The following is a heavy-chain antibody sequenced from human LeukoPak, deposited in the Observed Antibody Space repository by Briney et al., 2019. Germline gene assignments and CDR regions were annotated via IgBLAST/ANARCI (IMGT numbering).Heavy chain of an antibody. CDR3: ARDNYAGANWFDP. D-gene: IGHD1-7*01. CDR2: IIPIFGTA. V-gene: IGHV1-69*05. Sequence: ASVKVSCKASGGTFSSYAISWVRQAPGQGLEWMGGIIPIFGTANYAQKFQGRVTITTDESTSTAYLELSSLRSEDTAVYYCARDNYAGANWFDPWGQGTLVTVSS. CDR1: GGTFSSYA. J-gene: IGHJ5*02.